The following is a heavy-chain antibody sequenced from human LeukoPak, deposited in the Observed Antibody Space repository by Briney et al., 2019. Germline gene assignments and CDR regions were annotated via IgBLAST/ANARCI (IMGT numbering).Heavy chain of an antibody. CDR3: AGDYYDILTGYQRGFDP. V-gene: IGHV4-4*07. CDR1: GGSISSYY. J-gene: IGHJ5*02. Sequence: SETLSLTCTVSGGSISSYYWSWIRQPAGKGLEWIGRIYTSGSTNYNPSLKSRVTISVDTSKNQFSLKLSSVTAADTAVYYCAGDYYDILTGYQRGFDPWGQGTLVTVSS. CDR2: IYTSGST. D-gene: IGHD3-9*01.